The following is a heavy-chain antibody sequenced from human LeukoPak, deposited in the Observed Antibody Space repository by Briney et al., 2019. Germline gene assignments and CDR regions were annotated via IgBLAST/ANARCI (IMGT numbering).Heavy chain of an antibody. J-gene: IGHJ6*03. CDR3: ARSVYGDYHYYYMDV. D-gene: IGHD4-17*01. CDR1: GGSISSYY. V-gene: IGHV4-4*09. CDR2: IYTSGST. Sequence: SETLSLTCTVSGGSISSYYWSWIRQPPGKGLEWIGYIYTSGSTNYNPSLKSRVTISVDTSKNQFSLKLSSVTAADTAVYYCARSVYGDYHYYYMDVWGKGTTVTVSS.